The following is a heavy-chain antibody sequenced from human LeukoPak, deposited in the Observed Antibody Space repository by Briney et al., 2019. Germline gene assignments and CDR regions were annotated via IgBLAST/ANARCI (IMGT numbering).Heavy chain of an antibody. V-gene: IGHV1-18*04. D-gene: IGHD2-21*01. Sequence: ASVKVSCKASGYTFTGSYMDWVRQAPGQGLEWMGWISAYNGNTNYAQKLQGRVTMTTDTSTSTACMELRSLRSDDTAVYYCARDRGGAEPYSWFDPWGQGTLVTVSS. CDR3: ARDRGGAEPYSWFDP. CDR1: GYTFTGSY. CDR2: ISAYNGNT. J-gene: IGHJ5*02.